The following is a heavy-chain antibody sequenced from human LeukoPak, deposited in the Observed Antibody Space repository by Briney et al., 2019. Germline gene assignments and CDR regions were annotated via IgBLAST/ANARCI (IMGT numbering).Heavy chain of an antibody. CDR3: ASLGYCSGGSCYDYYYGMDV. Sequence: GGSLRLSCAASGFTFNTYAMNWVRQAPGEGLEWVSSISSSSSYIYYADSVKGRFTISRDNAKNSLYLQMNSLRAEDTAVYYCASLGYCSGGSCYDYYYGMDVWGQGTTVTVSS. J-gene: IGHJ6*02. CDR2: ISSSSSYI. V-gene: IGHV3-21*01. CDR1: GFTFNTYA. D-gene: IGHD2-15*01.